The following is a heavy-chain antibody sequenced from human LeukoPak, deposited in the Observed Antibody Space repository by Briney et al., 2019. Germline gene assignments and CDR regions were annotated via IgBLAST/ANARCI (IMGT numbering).Heavy chain of an antibody. J-gene: IGHJ2*01. D-gene: IGHD2-8*01. CDR2: MWSDGSKT. CDR3: ARDADASAFYWYFDL. V-gene: IGHV3-33*01. CDR1: GFTLRYYG. Sequence: GGALRLSCTASGFTLRYYGMHWVRQAPGKGLEFGALMWSDGSKTSYADSVKGRFTISRDISRNTLYLQMNSLRAEDTALYYCARDADASAFYWYFDLWGRGTLVTVSS.